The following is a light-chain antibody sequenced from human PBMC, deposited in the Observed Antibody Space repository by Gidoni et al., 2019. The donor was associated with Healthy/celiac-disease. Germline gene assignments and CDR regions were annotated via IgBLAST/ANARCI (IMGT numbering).Light chain of an antibody. CDR1: KLGDKY. CDR2: QDS. J-gene: IGLJ2*01. CDR3: QAWDSSTVV. V-gene: IGLV3-1*01. Sequence: SHELTQPPSVSLPPGQTASITCSGDKLGDKYACWYQQKPGQSPVLVIYQDSKRPSGIPERFSGSNSGNTATLTISGTQAMDEADYYCQAWDSSTVVFGGGTKLTVL.